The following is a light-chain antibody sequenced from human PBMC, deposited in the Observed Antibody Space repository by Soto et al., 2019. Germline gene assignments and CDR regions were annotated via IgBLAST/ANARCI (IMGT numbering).Light chain of an antibody. CDR2: SDN. J-gene: IGLJ1*01. CDR1: SSNIGAGYV. V-gene: IGLV1-40*01. Sequence: QSVLTQPPSVSGAPGQRVTISCTGNSSNIGAGYVVHWYQQLPGAAPKLLIFSDNNRPSGVPDRFSGSKSGNSAALAITGLRAEDAADYCCQSYDNNSDYVSGTGTKVTVL. CDR3: QSYDNNSDYV.